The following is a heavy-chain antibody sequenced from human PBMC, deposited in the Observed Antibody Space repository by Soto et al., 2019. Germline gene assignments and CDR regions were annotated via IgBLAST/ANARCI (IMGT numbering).Heavy chain of an antibody. CDR3: AKANSGDDDEFDY. J-gene: IGHJ4*02. D-gene: IGHD5-12*01. Sequence: ASVKVSCKTSGYTFSGYYMHWVRQAPGQGLEWMGWINPKSGGTYPVQKFQGRVTMTRDTSSSTAYMDLSGLRSDDTAIYYCAKANSGDDDEFDYWGQGTLVTVSS. CDR1: GYTFSGYY. V-gene: IGHV1-2*02. CDR2: INPKSGGT.